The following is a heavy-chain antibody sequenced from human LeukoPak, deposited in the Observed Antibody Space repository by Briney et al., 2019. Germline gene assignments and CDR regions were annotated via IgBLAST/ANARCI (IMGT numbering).Heavy chain of an antibody. J-gene: IGHJ5*02. D-gene: IGHD6-13*01. V-gene: IGHV3-7*02. Sequence: PGGSLRLSCAGSGFTFSSDWMNWVRQAPGKGLEWVANINQGGGAKYYVDSVKGRFTISRDNAKNSLYLQMNSLRAEDTAVYYCARQYSSSGNWFDPWGQGTLVTVSS. CDR2: INQGGGAK. CDR3: ARQYSSSGNWFDP. CDR1: GFTFSSDW.